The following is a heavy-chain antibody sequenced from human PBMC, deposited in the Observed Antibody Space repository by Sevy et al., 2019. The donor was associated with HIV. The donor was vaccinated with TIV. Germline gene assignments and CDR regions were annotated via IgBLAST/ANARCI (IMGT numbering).Heavy chain of an antibody. Sequence: GGSLRLSCAASGFTFSSYAMHWVRQAPGKGLEWVAVISYDGSNKYYADSVKGRFTISRDNSKNTLYLQMNSLGAEDTAVYYCARDLPSSYCSGGSCYSFDYWGQGTLVTVSS. D-gene: IGHD2-15*01. V-gene: IGHV3-30-3*01. J-gene: IGHJ4*02. CDR1: GFTFSSYA. CDR3: ARDLPSSYCSGGSCYSFDY. CDR2: ISYDGSNK.